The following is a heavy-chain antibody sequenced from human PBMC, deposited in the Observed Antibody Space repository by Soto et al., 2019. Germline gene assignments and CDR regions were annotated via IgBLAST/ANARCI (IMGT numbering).Heavy chain of an antibody. CDR2: TSYDGSNK. Sequence: QVQLVESGGGVVQPGRSLRLSCAASGFTFSRHGMHWVRQAPGKGLEWLAFTSYDGSNKFYADSVKGRFTISRDNSENTLYLQMNGLRVEDTAMYYCAKEDLFHPFDYWGQGTLVTVSS. V-gene: IGHV3-30*18. CDR1: GFTFSRHG. J-gene: IGHJ4*02. CDR3: AKEDLFHPFDY. D-gene: IGHD3-10*01.